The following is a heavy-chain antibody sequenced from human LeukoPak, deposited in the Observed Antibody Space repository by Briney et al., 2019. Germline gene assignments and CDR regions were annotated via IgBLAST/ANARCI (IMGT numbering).Heavy chain of an antibody. Sequence: PGGSLRLSCAASGFTFSSYSMNWVRQAPGKGLEWVSYISSSSSTIYYADSVKGRFTISRDNAKNSLYLQMNSLRAEDTAVYYCAKEKLRFLDVDAFDIWGQGTMVTGSS. CDR2: ISSSSSTI. CDR1: GFTFSSYS. V-gene: IGHV3-48*01. CDR3: AKEKLRFLDVDAFDI. J-gene: IGHJ3*02. D-gene: IGHD3-3*01.